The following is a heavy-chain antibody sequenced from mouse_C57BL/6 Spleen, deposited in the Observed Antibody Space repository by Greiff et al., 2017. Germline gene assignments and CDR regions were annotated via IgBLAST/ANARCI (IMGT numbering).Heavy chain of an antibody. CDR3: ATPYYGRRYFDV. CDR2: IDPSDSYT. Sequence: QVQLQQPGAELVMPGASVKLSCKASGYTFTSYWMHWVKQRPGQGLEWIGEIDPSDSYTNYNQKFKGKSTLTVDKSSSTAYMQLSSLTSEDSAVYYCATPYYGRRYFDVWGTGPRSPSPQ. D-gene: IGHD1-1*01. J-gene: IGHJ1*03. CDR1: GYTFTSYW. V-gene: IGHV1-69*01.